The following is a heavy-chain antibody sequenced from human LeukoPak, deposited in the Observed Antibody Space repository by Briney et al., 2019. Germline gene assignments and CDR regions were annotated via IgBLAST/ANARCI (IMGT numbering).Heavy chain of an antibody. CDR2: IYYSGST. D-gene: IGHD3-3*01. CDR1: GGSINYYY. Sequence: SETLSLTCTVSGGSINYYYWSWIRQPPGKGLEWIGYIYYSGSTNYNPSLRSRVTISVDTSKNQISLKLTSVTAADTAVYYCARGVPEYYDFWSGYFYYFDYWGQGTLVTVSS. V-gene: IGHV4-59*01. J-gene: IGHJ4*02. CDR3: ARGVPEYYDFWSGYFYYFDY.